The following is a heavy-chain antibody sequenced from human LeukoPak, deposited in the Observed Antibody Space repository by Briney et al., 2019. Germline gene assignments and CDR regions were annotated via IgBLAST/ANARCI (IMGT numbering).Heavy chain of an antibody. CDR3: ARDTSSGWYLIH. CDR1: GFTFSNSG. J-gene: IGHJ4*02. CDR2: IWYDGSNK. D-gene: IGHD6-19*01. V-gene: IGHV3-33*01. Sequence: PGRSLRLSCAASGFTFSNSGMHWIRQAPGKGLEWVALIWYDGSNKYYADSVKGRFTISRDNSKNTLYLQMNSLRAEDTAVYYCARDTSSGWYLIHWGQGTLVTVSS.